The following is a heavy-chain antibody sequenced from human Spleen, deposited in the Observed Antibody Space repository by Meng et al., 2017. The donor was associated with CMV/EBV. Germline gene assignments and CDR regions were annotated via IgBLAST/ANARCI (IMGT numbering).Heavy chain of an antibody. D-gene: IGHD2-2*01. CDR2: INPNSGGT. Sequence: ASVKVSCKAPGYTFTGYYMHWVRQAPGQGLEWMGWINPNSGGTNYAQKFQGRVTMTRDTSISTAYMELSRLRSDDTAVYYCAREDIVVVPAAIYYYYYGMDVWGQGTTVTVSS. CDR1: GYTFTGYY. V-gene: IGHV1-2*02. CDR3: AREDIVVVPAAIYYYYYGMDV. J-gene: IGHJ6*02.